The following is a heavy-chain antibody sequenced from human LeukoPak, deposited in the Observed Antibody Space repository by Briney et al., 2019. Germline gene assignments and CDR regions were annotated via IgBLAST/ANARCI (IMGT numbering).Heavy chain of an antibody. CDR2: INPSGGST. J-gene: IGHJ4*02. V-gene: IGHV1-46*01. CDR1: GYTFTSYY. Sequence: ASVKVSCKASGYTFTSYYMHWVRQAPGQGLEWMRIINPSGGSTSYAQKFQGRVTMTRDTSTGTVYMELSSLRSEDTAVYCCARVGGDYVFDYWGQGTLVTVSS. D-gene: IGHD4-17*01. CDR3: ARVGGDYVFDY.